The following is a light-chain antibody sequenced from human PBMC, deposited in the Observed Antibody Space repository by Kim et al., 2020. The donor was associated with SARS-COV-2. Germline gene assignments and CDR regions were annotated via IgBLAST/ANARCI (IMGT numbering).Light chain of an antibody. CDR3: QVWDSDTFI. J-gene: IGLJ2*01. V-gene: IGLV3-9*01. CDR1: QIGNKP. CDR2: SND. Sequence: ALVQPDKTSCWGRQIGNKPVHWYHQRPGQAPVTVICSNDNLVSRVPARLSGSSSGDTVSLTISRVQVGEEGDYYCQVWDSDTFIFGGGPHLTVL.